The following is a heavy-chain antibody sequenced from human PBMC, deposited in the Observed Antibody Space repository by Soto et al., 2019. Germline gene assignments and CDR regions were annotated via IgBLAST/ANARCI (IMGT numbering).Heavy chain of an antibody. CDR1: GYSFTTYG. D-gene: IGHD1-26*01. Sequence: ASVKVSCKPFGYSFTTYGLSWVRQLPGQGIEWMGWVRPYNGNTYYSPRLQGRVTMTTDTCTTTAYMSLRSLRSDDTAIYYCVRGGILEANRPYYYCGLEVRDQGTQVT. CDR3: VRGGILEANRPYYYCGLEV. J-gene: IGHJ6*02. V-gene: IGHV1-18*01. CDR2: VRPYNGNT.